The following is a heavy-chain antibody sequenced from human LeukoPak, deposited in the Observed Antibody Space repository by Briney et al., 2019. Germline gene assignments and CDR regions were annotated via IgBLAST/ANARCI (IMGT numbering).Heavy chain of an antibody. V-gene: IGHV5-51*01. CDR1: GYSFTSYW. D-gene: IGHD6-13*01. CDR3: ARSAGSSSSWEFDY. J-gene: IGHJ4*02. Sequence: GESLKISCKGSGYSFTSYWIGWVRQMPGKGLEWMGIIYFGDSHTRYSPSFQGQVTISADKSISTAYLQWSSLKASDTAIYYCARSAGSSSSWEFDYWGQGTLVTVSS. CDR2: IYFGDSHT.